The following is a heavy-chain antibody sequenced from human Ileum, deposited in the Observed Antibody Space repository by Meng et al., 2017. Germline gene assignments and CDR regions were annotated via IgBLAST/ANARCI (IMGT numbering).Heavy chain of an antibody. V-gene: IGHV4-34*01. J-gene: IGHJ4*02. CDR2: INHSGST. D-gene: IGHD3-16*01. CDR3: ARGRITRLGELFGY. Sequence: QVALRQWGAGLLKPSETLSLTCAVYGGSFSGYYWSWIRQPPGKGLEWIGEINHSGSTNYNPSLKSRVTISVDTSKNQFSLKLSSVTAADTAVYYCARGRITRLGELFGYWGQGTLVTVSS. CDR1: GGSFSGYY.